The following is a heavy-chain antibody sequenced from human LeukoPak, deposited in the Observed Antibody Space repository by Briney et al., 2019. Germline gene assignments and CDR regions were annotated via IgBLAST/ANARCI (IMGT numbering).Heavy chain of an antibody. Sequence: GGSLRLSCAVSGFTFSSYAMHWVRQAPGKGLEWVAVISYDGSNKYYADSVKGRFTISRDNSKNTLYLQMNSLRAEDTAVYYCARMYSGKYYYYYMDVWGKGTTVTVSS. D-gene: IGHD1-26*01. J-gene: IGHJ6*03. CDR1: GFTFSSYA. V-gene: IGHV3-30-3*01. CDR2: ISYDGSNK. CDR3: ARMYSGKYYYYYMDV.